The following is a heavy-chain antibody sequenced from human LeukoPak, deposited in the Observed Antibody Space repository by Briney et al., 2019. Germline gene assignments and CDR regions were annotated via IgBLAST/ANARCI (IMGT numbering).Heavy chain of an antibody. CDR3: ARVSSGYDYGPEEYYFDY. D-gene: IGHD5-12*01. CDR2: IYHSGST. CDR1: GYSISSGYY. Sequence: PSETLSLTCTVSGYSISSGYYWGWIRQPPGKGLEWIGSIYHSGSTYYNPSLKSRVTISVDTSKNQFSLKLSSVAAADTAVYYCARVSSGYDYGPEEYYFDYWGQGTLVTVSS. J-gene: IGHJ4*02. V-gene: IGHV4-38-2*02.